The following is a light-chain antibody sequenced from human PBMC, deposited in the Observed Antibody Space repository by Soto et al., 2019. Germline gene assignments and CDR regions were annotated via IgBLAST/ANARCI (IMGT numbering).Light chain of an antibody. J-gene: IGLJ1*01. CDR1: SSDVGGYNY. CDR3: SSYTSSSTPYV. V-gene: IGLV2-14*01. CDR2: DVS. Sequence: QSALTQPASVSGSPGQSITISCTGTSSDVGGYNYVSWYQQHPGKAPKLMIYDVSNRPSGVSNRFSGSKSGNTASLPISGLQAEEEADYYGSSYTSSSTPYVFGTGTKATVL.